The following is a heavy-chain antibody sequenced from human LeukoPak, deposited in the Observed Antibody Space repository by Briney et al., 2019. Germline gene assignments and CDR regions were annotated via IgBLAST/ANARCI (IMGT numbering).Heavy chain of an antibody. CDR2: INPNSGGT. D-gene: IGHD3-10*01. J-gene: IGHJ6*02. Sequence: GASVKVSCKASGYTFIGYYMHWVRQAPGQGLEWMGWINPNSGGTDYEQKFQGRVTMTRDTSISTAYMELSRLRSDDTAVYYCVRDRYYGSGSFYQMDVWGQGTMVTVSS. CDR1: GYTFIGYY. CDR3: VRDRYYGSGSFYQMDV. V-gene: IGHV1-2*02.